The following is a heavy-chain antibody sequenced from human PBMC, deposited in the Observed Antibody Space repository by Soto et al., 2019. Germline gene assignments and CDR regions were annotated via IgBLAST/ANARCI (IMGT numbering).Heavy chain of an antibody. CDR3: VKNAWFRFDP. CDR2: MYHSGSS. V-gene: IGHV4-4*02. CDR1: GGSISSNW. D-gene: IGHD3-10*01. Sequence: QVQLQESGPGLVKPSGTLALTCAVSGGSISSNWWSWVRQPPGKGLEWIGAMYHSGSSNYNPSLKNRVTMSIDKSKNQFSLELTSVTAADTAVYYCVKNAWFRFDPWGQGTLVTVSS. J-gene: IGHJ5*02.